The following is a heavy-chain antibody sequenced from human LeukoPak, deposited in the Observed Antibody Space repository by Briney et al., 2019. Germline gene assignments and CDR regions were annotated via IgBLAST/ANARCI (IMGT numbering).Heavy chain of an antibody. D-gene: IGHD1-26*01. CDR3: ASIVGGRVTEFDY. Sequence: ASLKVSCKASGYSFTGYYMHWVRQAPGQGLEWMGCIHPNSGDTHYAQAFQGRVTLTRDTSISTAYMRLSRLTSDDKAVYYCASIVGGRVTEFDYWGQGTLVTVSS. J-gene: IGHJ4*02. V-gene: IGHV1-2*02. CDR2: IHPNSGDT. CDR1: GYSFTGYY.